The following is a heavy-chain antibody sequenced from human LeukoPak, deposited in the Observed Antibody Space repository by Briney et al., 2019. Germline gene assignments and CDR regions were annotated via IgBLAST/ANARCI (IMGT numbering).Heavy chain of an antibody. V-gene: IGHV3-30*02. CDR1: GFTFSSYG. D-gene: IGHD6-19*01. CDR2: IRYDGSNK. CDR3: ARDPEGWAGGMDV. Sequence: GGSLRLSCAASGFTFSSYGMHWVRQAPGKGLEWVAFIRYDGSNKYYADSVKGRFTISRDNSKNTLYLQMNSLRAEDTAVYYCARDPEGWAGGMDVWGQGTTVTVSS. J-gene: IGHJ6*02.